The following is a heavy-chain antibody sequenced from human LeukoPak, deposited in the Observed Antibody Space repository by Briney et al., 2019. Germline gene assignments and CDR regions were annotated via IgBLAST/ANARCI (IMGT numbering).Heavy chain of an antibody. Sequence: GGSLRLSCAASGFTFDDYAMHWVRQAPGKGLEWVSGISWNSGSIGYADSVKGRFTISRDNSKNTLYLQMNSLRAEDTAVYYCARARRDYYDSSGFDYWGQGTLVTVSS. CDR2: ISWNSGSI. J-gene: IGHJ4*02. CDR1: GFTFDDYA. V-gene: IGHV3-9*01. CDR3: ARARRDYYDSSGFDY. D-gene: IGHD3-22*01.